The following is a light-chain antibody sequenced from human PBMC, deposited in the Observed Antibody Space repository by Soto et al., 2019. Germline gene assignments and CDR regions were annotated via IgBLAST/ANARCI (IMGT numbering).Light chain of an antibody. J-gene: IGLJ1*01. CDR3: KSYAVGSTYV. CDR2: EVS. CDR1: SSDVGGYNF. Sequence: QSVLTQHPSASGSPGQSVTISCTGTSSDVGGYNFVSWYQHHPGKAPKLMIYEVSKRPSGVPDRFSGSKSGNTASLTVSGLQAEDEADYYCKSYAVGSTYVFGTGTKVTVL. V-gene: IGLV2-8*01.